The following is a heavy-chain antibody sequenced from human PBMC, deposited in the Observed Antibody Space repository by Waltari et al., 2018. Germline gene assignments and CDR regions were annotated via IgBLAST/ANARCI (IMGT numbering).Heavy chain of an antibody. J-gene: IGHJ4*02. CDR1: GYTFTSYY. V-gene: IGHV1-46*01. Sequence: QVQLVQSGAEVKKPGASVKVSCKASGYTFTSYYMHWVRQAPGKGLEWMGIINPSGGSTSYAQKFQGRVTMTRDTSTSTVYMELSSLRSEDTAVYYCARERQYDYVWGSYRFYYFDYWGQGTLVTVSS. CDR2: INPSGGST. D-gene: IGHD3-16*02. CDR3: ARERQYDYVWGSYRFYYFDY.